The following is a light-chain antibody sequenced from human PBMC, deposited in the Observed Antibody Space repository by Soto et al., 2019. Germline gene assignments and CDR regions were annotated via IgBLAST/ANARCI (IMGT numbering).Light chain of an antibody. V-gene: IGKV1-5*01. Sequence: DITLTQSPSTLSASVGDRVTITCRASQRIATWLGWYQHQPGSATKLLIYGASTVQSGVPSRCSGSGSGAEFTLTIDNLQPEDFATYYCQQYHLYWTFGPGTKVDIK. CDR3: QQYHLYWT. CDR1: QRIATW. J-gene: IGKJ1*01. CDR2: GAS.